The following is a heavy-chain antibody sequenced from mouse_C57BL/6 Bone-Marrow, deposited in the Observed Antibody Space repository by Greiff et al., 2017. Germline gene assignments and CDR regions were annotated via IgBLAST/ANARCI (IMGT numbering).Heavy chain of an antibody. CDR2: IYPGDGDT. D-gene: IGHD1-1*01. CDR1: GYAFSSSW. CDR3: ARGPYCYGSSYDYFDY. Sequence: VHLVESGPELVKPGASVKISCKASGYAFSSSWMNWVKQRPGKGLEWIGRIYPGDGDTNYNGKFKGKATLTADKSSSTAYMQLSSLTSEDSAVYFCARGPYCYGSSYDYFDYWGQGTTLTVSS. J-gene: IGHJ2*01. V-gene: IGHV1-82*01.